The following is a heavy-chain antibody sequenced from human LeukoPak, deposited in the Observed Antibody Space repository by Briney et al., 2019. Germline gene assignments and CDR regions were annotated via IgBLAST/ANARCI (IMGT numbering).Heavy chain of an antibody. D-gene: IGHD6-13*01. V-gene: IGHV4-34*01. Sequence: SETLSLTCAVYGGSFSGYYWSWIRQPPGKGLEWIGEINHSGSTNYNPSLKSRATISVDTSKNQFSLKLSSVTAADTAVYYCARTEQQLVPWFDPWGQGTLVTVS. CDR1: GGSFSGYY. CDR2: INHSGST. CDR3: ARTEQQLVPWFDP. J-gene: IGHJ5*02.